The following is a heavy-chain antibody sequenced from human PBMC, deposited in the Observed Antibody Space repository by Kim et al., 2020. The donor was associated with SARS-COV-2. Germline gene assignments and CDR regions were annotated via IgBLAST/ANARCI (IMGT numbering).Heavy chain of an antibody. J-gene: IGHJ4*02. D-gene: IGHD1-26*01. Sequence: GGSLRLSCAASGFTFSSYSMNWVRQAPGRGLEWVSSISSSSSYIYYADSVKGRFTISRDNAKNSLYLQMNSLRAEDTAVYYCARVEWELHEAYYFDYWGQGTLVTVSS. V-gene: IGHV3-21*01. CDR1: GFTFSSYS. CDR2: ISSSSSYI. CDR3: ARVEWELHEAYYFDY.